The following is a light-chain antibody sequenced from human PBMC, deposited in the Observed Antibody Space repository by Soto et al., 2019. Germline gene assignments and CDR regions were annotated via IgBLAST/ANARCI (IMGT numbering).Light chain of an antibody. J-gene: IGKJ1*01. Sequence: EIVLSQTPGTLSLSPGERATLSCRASQSVSSNYLAWYQQKPGQAPRLLMYDASSRATGIPDRFSGSGSGTDFTLTISRLEPEDFAVYYCQQYSSSRTFGQGTNVEIK. CDR1: QSVSSNY. CDR3: QQYSSSRT. CDR2: DAS. V-gene: IGKV3-20*01.